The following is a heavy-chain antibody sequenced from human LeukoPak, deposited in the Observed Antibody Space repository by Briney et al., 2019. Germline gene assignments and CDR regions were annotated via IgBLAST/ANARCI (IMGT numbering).Heavy chain of an antibody. Sequence: EASVKVSCKASGYTFTGYYMHWVRQATGQGLEWMGWINPNSGGTNYAQKFQGRVTMTRDTSISTAYMELSRLRSDDTAVYYCARGRSGNYGDCFDPWGQGTLVTVSS. J-gene: IGHJ5*02. CDR1: GYTFTGYY. V-gene: IGHV1-2*02. CDR3: ARGRSGNYGDCFDP. CDR2: INPNSGGT. D-gene: IGHD4-17*01.